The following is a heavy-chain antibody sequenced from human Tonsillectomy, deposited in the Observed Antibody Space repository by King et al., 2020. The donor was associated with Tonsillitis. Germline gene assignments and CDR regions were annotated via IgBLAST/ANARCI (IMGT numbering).Heavy chain of an antibody. CDR1: GFTFSGYG. Sequence: VQLVESGGGVVQPGTSLRLSCAASGFTFSGYGVHWVRQAPGKGLEWVAVIGSDGTNKYYADSVKGRFTISRDNSKNTLYLQMNSLRAEDTAVYYCARDLDHDFWSAYYFDYWGQGTLVTVSS. V-gene: IGHV3-33*01. CDR2: IGSDGTNK. D-gene: IGHD3-3*01. J-gene: IGHJ4*02. CDR3: ARDLDHDFWSAYYFDY.